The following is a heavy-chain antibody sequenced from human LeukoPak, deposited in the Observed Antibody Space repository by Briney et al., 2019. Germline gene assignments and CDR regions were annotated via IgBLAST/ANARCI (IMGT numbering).Heavy chain of an antibody. V-gene: IGHV3-53*01. Sequence: GGSLRLSCTVSGFTVSTNSMSWVRQAPGKGLEWVSFIYSDNTHYSDSVKGRFTISRDNSKNTLYLQMNSLKTEDTAVYYCTTDGVGIVGATYDYWGQGTLVTVSS. CDR1: GFTVSTNS. CDR2: IYSDNT. J-gene: IGHJ4*02. CDR3: TTDGVGIVGATYDY. D-gene: IGHD1-26*01.